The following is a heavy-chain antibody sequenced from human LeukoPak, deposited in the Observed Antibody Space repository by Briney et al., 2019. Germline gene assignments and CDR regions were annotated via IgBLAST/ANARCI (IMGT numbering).Heavy chain of an antibody. J-gene: IGHJ6*02. D-gene: IGHD5-12*01. CDR1: GFTFSSYW. V-gene: IGHV3-7*01. CDR3: ARDRSGYGYGMDV. CDR2: IKQDGSEK. Sequence: GGSLRLSCAASGFTFSSYWMSWVRQAPGKGLEWVANIKQDGSEKYYVDSVKGRFTISRDNAKNSLYLQMNSLGAEDTAVYYCARDRSGYGYGMDVWGQGTTVTVSS.